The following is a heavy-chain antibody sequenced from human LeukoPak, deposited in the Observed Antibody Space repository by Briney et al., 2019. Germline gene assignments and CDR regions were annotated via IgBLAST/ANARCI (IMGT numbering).Heavy chain of an antibody. CDR2: IIPILGIA. CDR1: GGTFSSYA. D-gene: IGHD6-19*01. V-gene: IGHV1-69*04. Sequence: SVTVSCKASGGTFSSYAISWVRQAPGQGLEWMGRIIPILGIANYARKFQGRVTITADKSTSTAYMELSSLRSEDTAVYYCARDGYSSGRDWGQGTLVTVSS. CDR3: ARDGYSSGRD. J-gene: IGHJ4*02.